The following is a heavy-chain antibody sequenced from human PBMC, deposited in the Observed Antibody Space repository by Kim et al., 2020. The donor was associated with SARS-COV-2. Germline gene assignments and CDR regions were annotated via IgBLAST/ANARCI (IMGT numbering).Heavy chain of an antibody. V-gene: IGHV3-33*01. D-gene: IGHD4-17*01. Sequence: KYYADSVKGRFTSSRDNSKNTLYLQMNGLRAEDTAVYYCARDLRSDYFDYWGQGTQVTVSS. CDR2: K. J-gene: IGHJ4*02. CDR3: ARDLRSDYFDY.